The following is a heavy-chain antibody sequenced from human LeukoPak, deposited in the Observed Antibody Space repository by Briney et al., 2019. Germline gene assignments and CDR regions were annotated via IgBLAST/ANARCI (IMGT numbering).Heavy chain of an antibody. Sequence: SETLSLTCAVSGGSISGDNFSWSWVRQPPGKGLEWIGYTYPSGSSYYRPSLRSRATISIDTSKNQFSLHLTSVTAADTAVYYCARGDGYCSSTSCSLFDYWGQGTLVTVSS. CDR1: GGSISGDNFS. V-gene: IGHV4-30-2*01. D-gene: IGHD2-2*01. J-gene: IGHJ4*02. CDR3: ARGDGYCSSTSCSLFDY. CDR2: TYPSGSS.